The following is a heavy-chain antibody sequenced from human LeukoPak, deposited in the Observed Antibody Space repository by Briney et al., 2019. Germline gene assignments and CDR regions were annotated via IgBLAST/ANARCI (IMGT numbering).Heavy chain of an antibody. CDR2: IKQDETEK. Sequence: GGSLRLSCAASGFTFSTFWMSWVRQAPGKGLEWVAKIKQDETEKYYVDSVKGRFYISRDNARNSLSLQMNRLRPEDTAVYYCARAPWQLSPFDFWGQGVLVTVSS. J-gene: IGHJ4*02. D-gene: IGHD6-6*01. CDR1: GFTFSTFW. V-gene: IGHV3-7*01. CDR3: ARAPWQLSPFDF.